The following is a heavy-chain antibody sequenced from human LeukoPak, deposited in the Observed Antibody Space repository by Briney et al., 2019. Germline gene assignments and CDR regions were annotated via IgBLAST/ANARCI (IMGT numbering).Heavy chain of an antibody. Sequence: SETLALTCTVSGGSISSGSYYWSWIRQPAGKGLEWIGRIYTSGSTNYNPSLKSRVTISVDTSKNKFSLKLSSVTAADTAAYYCARSLAYCGGDCYPYDYWGQGTLVTVSS. CDR3: ARSLAYCGGDCYPYDY. D-gene: IGHD2-21*01. J-gene: IGHJ4*02. CDR2: IYTSGST. CDR1: GGSISSGSYY. V-gene: IGHV4-61*02.